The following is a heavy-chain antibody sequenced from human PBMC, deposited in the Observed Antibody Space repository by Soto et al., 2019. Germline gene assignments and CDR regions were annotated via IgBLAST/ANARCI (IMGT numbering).Heavy chain of an antibody. J-gene: IGHJ4*02. CDR1: GYTFTSYD. Sequence: QVKLVQSGAEVKKPGASVKVSCKASGYTFTSYDINWVRQATGQGLEWMGWMNPNSGNTGYAQKFQGRATTTRNTSISTAYMELSSLRSEATAVYYCARERPYFGDYWGQGTLVTVSS. CDR2: MNPNSGNT. CDR3: ARERPYFGDY. D-gene: IGHD3-9*01. V-gene: IGHV1-8*01.